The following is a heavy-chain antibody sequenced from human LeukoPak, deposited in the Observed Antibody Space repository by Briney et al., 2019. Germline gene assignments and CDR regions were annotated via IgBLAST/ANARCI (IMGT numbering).Heavy chain of an antibody. D-gene: IGHD7-27*01. V-gene: IGHV4-4*07. J-gene: IGHJ2*01. Sequence: SETLSLTCTVSGDSLSGSYWSWIRQPAGKGLEWIGRIYASGSTAYNASLKSRVTMSVDTSKNQFSLRLTSVTAADTAVYYCAKVGLNWGSGWYFDLWGRGTLVTVSS. CDR1: GDSLSGSY. CDR3: AKVGLNWGSGWYFDL. CDR2: IYASGST.